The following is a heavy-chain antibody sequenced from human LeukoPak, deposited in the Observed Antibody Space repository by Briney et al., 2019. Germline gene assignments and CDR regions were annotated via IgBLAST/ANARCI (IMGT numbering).Heavy chain of an antibody. CDR1: GFTFGAYC. J-gene: IGHJ6*02. CDR2: INWNSDTI. V-gene: IGHV3-9*01. D-gene: IGHD3-10*01. Sequence: QPGGSLRLSCAASGFTFGAYCMHWVRQPPGKGLEWVSAINWNSDTIHYADSVRGRFTISRDNAKNTLYLQMNSLRVKDTAFYFCTKDISSGRPAPYGMDVWGHGTTVTVSS. CDR3: TKDISSGRPAPYGMDV.